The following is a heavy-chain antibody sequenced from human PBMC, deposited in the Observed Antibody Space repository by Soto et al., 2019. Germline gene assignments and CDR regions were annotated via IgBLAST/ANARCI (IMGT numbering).Heavy chain of an antibody. D-gene: IGHD2-2*01. CDR1: GYSFTSYW. CDR2: IYPGDSDT. Sequence: GESLKISCKGSGYSFTSYWIGWVRQMPGKGLEWLGIIYPGDSDTRYSPSFQGQVTISADKSISTAYLQWSSLKASDTAMYYCARQGLPEDIVLVPGAPGDAFDIWGQGTMVTVSS. J-gene: IGHJ3*02. CDR3: ARQGLPEDIVLVPGAPGDAFDI. V-gene: IGHV5-51*01.